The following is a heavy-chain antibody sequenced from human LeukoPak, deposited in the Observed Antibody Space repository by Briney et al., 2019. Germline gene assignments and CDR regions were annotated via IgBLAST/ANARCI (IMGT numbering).Heavy chain of an antibody. CDR1: GFTVSSYW. J-gene: IGHJ3*01. V-gene: IGHV3-7*01. CDR3: ARDWEDIVVVPAAIGV. D-gene: IGHD2-2*02. CDR2: IKQDGSDK. Sequence: AGGSLRLSCAASGFTVSSYWMSWVRQVPGKGLEWVANIKQDGSDKYYVDSVKGRFTISRDNAKNSLYLQMNSLRAEDTAVYYCARDWEDIVVVPAAIGVWGQGTMVTVSS.